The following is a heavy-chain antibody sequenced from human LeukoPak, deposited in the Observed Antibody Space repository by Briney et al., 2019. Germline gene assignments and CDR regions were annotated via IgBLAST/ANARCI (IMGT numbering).Heavy chain of an antibody. CDR2: IYHSGSS. Sequence: PSETLSLTCAVSGGSISSGDYSWSWIRQPPGKGLEWIGYIYHSGSSYYNPSLKSRVTISVDRSKNQFSLRLRSATAADTAVYYCASWHYYDTSGSGAFDIWGQGTLVAVSS. CDR1: GGSISSGDYS. V-gene: IGHV4-30-2*01. CDR3: ASWHYYDTSGSGAFDI. J-gene: IGHJ3*02. D-gene: IGHD3-22*01.